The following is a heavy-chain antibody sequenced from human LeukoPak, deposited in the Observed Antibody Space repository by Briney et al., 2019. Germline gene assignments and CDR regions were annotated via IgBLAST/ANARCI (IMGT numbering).Heavy chain of an antibody. CDR3: ATDRQLRGLPEAGFDP. J-gene: IGHJ5*02. D-gene: IGHD4-17*01. CDR2: FDPEDGET. CDR1: GYTLTELS. Sequence: GASVKVSCKVSGYTLTELSMHWVRLAPGKGLEWMGGFDPEDGETIYAQKFQGRVTMTEDTSTDTAYMELSSLRSEDTAVYYCATDRQLRGLPEAGFDPWGQGTLVTVSS. V-gene: IGHV1-24*01.